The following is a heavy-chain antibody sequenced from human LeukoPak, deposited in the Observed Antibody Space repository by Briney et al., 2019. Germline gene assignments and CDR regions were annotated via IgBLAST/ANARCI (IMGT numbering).Heavy chain of an antibody. V-gene: IGHV3-48*01. Sequence: GGSLRLSCAASGFTFSSYSMNWVRQAPGKGLEWVSYISSSISAIYYADSVKGRFTISRDNAKNSLYLQMNSLRAEDRAVYYCARGGETGTSPFDYWGQGTLVTVSS. J-gene: IGHJ4*02. D-gene: IGHD1-7*01. CDR2: ISSSISAI. CDR1: GFTFSSYS. CDR3: ARGGETGTSPFDY.